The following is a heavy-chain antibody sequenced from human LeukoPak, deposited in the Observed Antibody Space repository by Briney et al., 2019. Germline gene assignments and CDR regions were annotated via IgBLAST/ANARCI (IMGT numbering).Heavy chain of an antibody. V-gene: IGHV4-34*01. J-gene: IGHJ4*02. CDR2: INHSGST. Sequence: SETLSLTCAVYGGSYSGYYWSWIRQPPGKGLEWIGEINHSGSTNYNPSLKSRVTISVDTSKNQFSLKLSSVTAADTAVYYCARGFGITGTTVDYWGQGTLVTVSS. CDR1: GGSYSGYY. CDR3: ARGFGITGTTVDY. D-gene: IGHD1-7*01.